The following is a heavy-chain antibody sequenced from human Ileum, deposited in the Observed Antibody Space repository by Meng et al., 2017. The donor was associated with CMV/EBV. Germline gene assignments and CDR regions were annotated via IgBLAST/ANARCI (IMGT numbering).Heavy chain of an antibody. Sequence: LQQQGPGLVKPSQTLSLHLDIPGDSVSSNSAAWYWIRQSPSRGLEWLGRTYYSSKWYNDYAASVESRITINPDTSKNQFSLQLNSVTPADTSVYYCARIAWNVASFWGQGTLVTVSS. CDR2: TYYSSKWYN. V-gene: IGHV6-1*01. J-gene: IGHJ4*02. CDR3: ARIAWNVASF. D-gene: IGHD1-1*01. CDR1: GDSVSSNSAA.